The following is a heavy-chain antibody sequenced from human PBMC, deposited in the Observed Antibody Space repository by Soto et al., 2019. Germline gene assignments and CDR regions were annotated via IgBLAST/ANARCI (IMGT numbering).Heavy chain of an antibody. Sequence: PGGSLRLSCAASGFTFSSYAMHWVRQAPGKGLEWVAVTSYDGSNKYYADSVKGRFTISRDNSKNTLYLQMNSLRAEDTAVYYCARDLVRGATLKNYYYYGMDVWGQGTTVTVSS. CDR1: GFTFSSYA. J-gene: IGHJ6*02. D-gene: IGHD3-10*01. CDR2: TSYDGSNK. CDR3: ARDLVRGATLKNYYYYGMDV. V-gene: IGHV3-30-3*01.